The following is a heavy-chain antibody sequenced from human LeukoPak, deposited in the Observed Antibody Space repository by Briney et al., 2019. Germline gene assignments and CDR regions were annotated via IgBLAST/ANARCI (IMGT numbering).Heavy chain of an antibody. V-gene: IGHV3-66*01. Sequence: GGSLRLSCAASGFTVSSNYMSWVRQAPGKGLEWVSVIYSGGSTYYADSVKGRFTISRDNSKNTLYLQMNGLRAEDTAVYYCASSRLGLFDYWGQGTLVTVSS. J-gene: IGHJ4*02. CDR1: GFTVSSNY. CDR2: IYSGGST. D-gene: IGHD6-19*01. CDR3: ASSRLGLFDY.